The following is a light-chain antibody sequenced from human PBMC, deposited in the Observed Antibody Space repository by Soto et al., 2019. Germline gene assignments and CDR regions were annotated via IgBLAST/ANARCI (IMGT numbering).Light chain of an antibody. CDR2: ATS. CDR3: KKCGDWPLT. Sequence: EIVLTQSPATLSVSPGERATLSCRASQSVGNNFAWYQQKPGQAPRLLIFATSTRATGVPARFSGSGSGTEFPLTISSLQSEGFAVYSCKKCGDWPLTFGGGAKFEIE. V-gene: IGKV3-15*01. CDR1: QSVGNN. J-gene: IGKJ4*01.